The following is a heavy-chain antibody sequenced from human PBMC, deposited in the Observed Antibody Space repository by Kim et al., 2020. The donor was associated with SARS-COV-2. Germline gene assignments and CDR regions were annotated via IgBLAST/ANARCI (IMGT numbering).Heavy chain of an antibody. Sequence: YAATVKGRFTISRDNAKNTVYLQMNSLRAEDTAMYYCARAAAASGTGGYYWGQGALVTVSS. V-gene: IGHV3-74*01. CDR3: ARAAAASGTGGYY. J-gene: IGHJ4*02. D-gene: IGHD6-13*01.